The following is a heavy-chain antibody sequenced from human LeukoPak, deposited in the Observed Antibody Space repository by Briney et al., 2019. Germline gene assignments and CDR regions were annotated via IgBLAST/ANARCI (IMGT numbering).Heavy chain of an antibody. CDR2: ISGTGGRT. CDR3: AKDSGYYYYMDV. Sequence: GSLRLSCAASGFTFSSYAMIWVRQAPGKGLEWVSGISGTGGRTYYADSVKGRFTISRDNSKNTLYLQMNSLRAEDTAVYYCAKDSGYYYYMDVWGKGTAVTVSS. V-gene: IGHV3-23*01. CDR1: GFTFSSYA. J-gene: IGHJ6*03.